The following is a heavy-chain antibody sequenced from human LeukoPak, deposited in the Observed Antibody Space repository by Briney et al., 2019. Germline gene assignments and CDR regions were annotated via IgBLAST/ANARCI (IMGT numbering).Heavy chain of an antibody. CDR2: MNPNSGNT. CDR3: ARDISWGYSGSYQPPDY. CDR1: GYTFTSYD. V-gene: IGHV1-8*01. J-gene: IGHJ4*02. D-gene: IGHD1-26*01. Sequence: ASVKVSCKASGYTFTSYDINWVRQATGQGLEWMGWMNPNSGNTGYAQKFQGRVTMTRNTSISTAYMELSSLRSEDTAVYYCARDISWGYSGSYQPPDYWGQGTLVTVSS.